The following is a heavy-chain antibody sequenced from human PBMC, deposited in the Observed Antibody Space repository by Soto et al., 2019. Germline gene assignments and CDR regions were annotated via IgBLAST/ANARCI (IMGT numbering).Heavy chain of an antibody. D-gene: IGHD6-13*01. CDR2: IYHSGST. CDR3: ARVIAATDTISVWFDP. CDR1: GGSISSGAYS. J-gene: IGHJ5*02. Sequence: TLSLTCAVSGGSISSGAYSWSWIRQPPGKGLEWIGYIYHSGSTYYNPSLKSRVTISVDRSKNQFSLKLNSVTAADTAVYFCARVIAATDTISVWFDPWGQGTLVTVSS. V-gene: IGHV4-30-2*01.